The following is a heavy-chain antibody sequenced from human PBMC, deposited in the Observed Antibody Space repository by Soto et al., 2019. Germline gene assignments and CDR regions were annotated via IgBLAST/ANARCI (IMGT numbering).Heavy chain of an antibody. V-gene: IGHV2-5*01. J-gene: IGHJ4*02. Sequence: QITLKESGPTLVKPTQTLTLTCTFSGFSLSTSGVGVGWIRQPPGKALEWLALIYWNDDKRYSPSLKSRLTITKDTSKNQVVITMTNMDPVDTATYYCAHRQCHGSSWPFYYWGQGTLVTGSS. CDR2: IYWNDDK. CDR1: GFSLSTSGVG. CDR3: AHRQCHGSSWPFYY. D-gene: IGHD6-13*01.